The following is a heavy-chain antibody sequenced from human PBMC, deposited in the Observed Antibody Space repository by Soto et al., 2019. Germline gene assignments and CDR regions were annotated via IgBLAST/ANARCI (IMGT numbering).Heavy chain of an antibody. D-gene: IGHD3-22*01. CDR2: IYYSGNSGST. Sequence: PSETLSLTYTVSGGSISTSTYYWGWIRQPPGKGLEWIGYIYYSGNSGSTYYNPSLKSRVTISVDTSKNQFSLKLSSVTAADTAVYYCARFDYYDSSGYLDFGLKWGQGTLVTVSS. V-gene: IGHV4-39*07. J-gene: IGHJ4*02. CDR1: GGSISTSTYY. CDR3: ARFDYYDSSGYLDFGLK.